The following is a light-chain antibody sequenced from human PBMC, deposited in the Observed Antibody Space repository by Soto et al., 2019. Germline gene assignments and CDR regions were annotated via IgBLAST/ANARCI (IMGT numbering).Light chain of an antibody. CDR3: QQYNSYWWK. Sequence: DIQMTQSPSTLSASVGDRVTITCRASQSISSWLAWYQQKPGKAPKLLIYKASSLESGVPSRFSGSGSGTEFTLTISSLQPDDFATYYCQQYNSYWWKCGQGNKGAIK. CDR2: KAS. J-gene: IGKJ1*01. CDR1: QSISSW. V-gene: IGKV1-5*03.